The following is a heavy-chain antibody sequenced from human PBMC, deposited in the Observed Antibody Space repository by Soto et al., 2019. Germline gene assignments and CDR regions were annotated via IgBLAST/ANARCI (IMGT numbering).Heavy chain of an antibody. V-gene: IGHV4-28*01. CDR1: GYSIRSSNW. CDR3: ARASSGYGYFDY. CDR2: IYYSGST. Sequence: QVQLQESGPGLVKPSDTLSLTCDVSGYSIRSSNWWGWIRQPPGEGLEWIGYIYYSGSTSYNSSLKSRVTMSVDTAKNSFSLKLSSVTAVDTAVYYCARASSGYGYFDYWGQGTLVTVSS. D-gene: IGHD6-25*01. J-gene: IGHJ4*02.